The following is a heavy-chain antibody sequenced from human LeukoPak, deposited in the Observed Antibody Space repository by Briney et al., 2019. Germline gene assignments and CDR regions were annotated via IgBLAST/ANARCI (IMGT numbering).Heavy chain of an antibody. CDR3: VSGDYGNY. Sequence: GGSLRLSCAASGFAFSSYWLHWVRQAPGKGLVWVSRVNPDGSSTNYADSVEGRFTVSRDNAKNTLFLQMNSLRVEDTALYYCVSGDYGNYWGQGTLVTVSS. CDR2: VNPDGSST. CDR1: GFAFSSYW. J-gene: IGHJ4*02. V-gene: IGHV3-74*01. D-gene: IGHD4-17*01.